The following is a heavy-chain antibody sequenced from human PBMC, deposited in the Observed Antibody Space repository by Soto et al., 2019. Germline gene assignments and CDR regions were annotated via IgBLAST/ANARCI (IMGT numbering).Heavy chain of an antibody. CDR3: ASLRRLLYDSSGYYLDY. J-gene: IGHJ4*02. Sequence: SETLSLTCTISGGSPSYYYWSWVRQPPGKGLEWIGNVADSGKSSYSPSLRSRLTISVDTSNTRLSLTLSSVTAADTAVYYCASLRRLLYDSSGYYLDYWGQGTLVTVSS. D-gene: IGHD3-22*01. CDR1: GGSPSYYY. CDR2: VADSGKS. V-gene: IGHV4-59*12.